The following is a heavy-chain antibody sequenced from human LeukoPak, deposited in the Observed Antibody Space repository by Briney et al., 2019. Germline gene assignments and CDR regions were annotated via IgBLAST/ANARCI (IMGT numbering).Heavy chain of an antibody. CDR1: GFTFSSYG. J-gene: IGHJ4*02. Sequence: GGSLRLSCAASGFTFSSYGMHWVRQAPGKGLEWVSYISSSGSTIYYADSVKGRFTISRDNAKNSLYLQMNSLRAEDTAVYYCAREPWSSGWLYFDYWGQGTLVTVSS. CDR3: AREPWSSGWLYFDY. D-gene: IGHD6-19*01. CDR2: ISSSGSTI. V-gene: IGHV3-48*04.